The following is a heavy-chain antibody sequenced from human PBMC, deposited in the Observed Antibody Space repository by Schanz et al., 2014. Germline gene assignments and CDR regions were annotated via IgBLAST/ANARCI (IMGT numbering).Heavy chain of an antibody. D-gene: IGHD6-25*01. CDR1: GFSFSTYA. J-gene: IGHJ4*02. V-gene: IGHV3-30*04. CDR2: ISYGGSNK. CDR3: ERDGRKYSSGTLDYFDN. Sequence: QVQLVESGGGVVQPGRSLRLSCAASGFSFSTYAMHWVRQAPGKGLEWVAVISYGGSNKYYTDSVKGHFTISRDDSKNTLYLQMNSMRAEDTDIYDCERDGRKYSSGTLDYFDNWGQGTLVTVSS.